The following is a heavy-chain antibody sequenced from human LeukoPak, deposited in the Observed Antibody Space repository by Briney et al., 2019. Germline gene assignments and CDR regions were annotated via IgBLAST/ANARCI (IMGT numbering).Heavy chain of an antibody. Sequence: GGSLRLSCVASGFTFNNYAMTWVRQAPGKGLEWVSAISGSGYSTYYADSVKGRFTISRDNSKNTLYLQMNSLRAEDTAVYYCARFTGYYDILTGYSDYFDYWGQGTLVTVSS. CDR2: ISGSGYST. CDR3: ARFTGYYDILTGYSDYFDY. D-gene: IGHD3-9*01. J-gene: IGHJ4*02. V-gene: IGHV3-23*01. CDR1: GFTFNNYA.